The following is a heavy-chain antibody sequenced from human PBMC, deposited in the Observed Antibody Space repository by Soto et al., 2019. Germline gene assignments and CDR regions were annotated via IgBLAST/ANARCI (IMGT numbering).Heavy chain of an antibody. CDR2: ISAYNGNT. Sequence: ASVKVSCKASGYTFTSYGISWVRQAPGQGLEWMGWISAYNGNTNYAQKLQGRATMTTDTSTSTAYMELRSLRSDDTAVYYCARGYDFWSGYYHDAFDIWGQGTMVTVSS. V-gene: IGHV1-18*01. CDR1: GYTFTSYG. D-gene: IGHD3-3*01. J-gene: IGHJ3*02. CDR3: ARGYDFWSGYYHDAFDI.